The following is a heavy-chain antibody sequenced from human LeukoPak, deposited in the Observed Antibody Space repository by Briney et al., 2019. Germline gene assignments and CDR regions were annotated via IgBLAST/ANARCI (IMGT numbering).Heavy chain of an antibody. V-gene: IGHV3-9*01. CDR1: GFTFDDYA. CDR2: ISWYSGSI. Sequence: GRSLRLSCAASGFTFDDYAMHWVRQAPGKGLEWVSGISWYSGSIGYADSVKGRFTISRDNAKNSLYLQMNSLRAEDTALYYCAKGLEDYWGQGTLVTVSS. CDR3: AKGLEDY. J-gene: IGHJ4*02.